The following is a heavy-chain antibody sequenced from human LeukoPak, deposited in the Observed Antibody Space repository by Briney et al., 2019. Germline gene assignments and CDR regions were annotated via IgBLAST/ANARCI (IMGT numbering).Heavy chain of an antibody. Sequence: SETLSLTXTVAGGSISSSSYYWGWIRQPPGRGLEWIASIYYSGNTYYNPSLKSRVTISVDTSKNQFSLKLSSVTAADTAVYYCARQLTTVVIPFDYWGQGTLVTVSS. V-gene: IGHV4-39*01. J-gene: IGHJ4*02. CDR2: IYYSGNT. D-gene: IGHD4-23*01. CDR1: GGSISSSSYY. CDR3: ARQLTTVVIPFDY.